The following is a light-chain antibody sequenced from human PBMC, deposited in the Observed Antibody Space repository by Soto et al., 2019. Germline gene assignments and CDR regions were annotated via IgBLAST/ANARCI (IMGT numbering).Light chain of an antibody. J-gene: IGLJ3*02. CDR1: SSDVGNYNY. CDR3: SSYTSSSTWL. Sequence: QSALTQPASVSGSPGQSITISCTGTSSDVGNYNYVSWYQQHPGKAPKLMIYGVSNRPSEVSNRFSGSKSGNTASLTISGLQAEVEADYYCSSYTSSSTWLFGGGTKLTVL. CDR2: GVS. V-gene: IGLV2-14*01.